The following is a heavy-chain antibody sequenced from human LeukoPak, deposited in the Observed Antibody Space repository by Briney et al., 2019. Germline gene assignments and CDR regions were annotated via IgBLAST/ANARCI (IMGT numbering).Heavy chain of an antibody. CDR3: AASGWYRGRWFDP. J-gene: IGHJ5*02. D-gene: IGHD6-19*01. CDR1: GFTFTSSA. Sequence: TSVKVSCKASGFTFTSSAVQWVRQARGQRLEWIGWIVVGSGNTSYAQKFQERVTIARDMSTSTAYMELSSLRSEDTAVYYCAASGWYRGRWFDPWGQGTLVTVSS. CDR2: IVVGSGNT. V-gene: IGHV1-58*01.